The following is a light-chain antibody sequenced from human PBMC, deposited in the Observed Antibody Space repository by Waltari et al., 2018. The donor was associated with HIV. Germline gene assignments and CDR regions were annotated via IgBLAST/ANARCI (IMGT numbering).Light chain of an antibody. CDR1: SRDVGGYNS. Sequence: QSALTQPASVSGSPGQSITISCTGTSRDVGGYNSVSWYQQHPGKAPKLMIYEVSKRPSGVPDRFSGSKSGNTASLTVSGLQAEDEADYYCSSYAGSNILFGGGTKLTVL. CDR2: EVS. CDR3: SSYAGSNIL. J-gene: IGLJ2*01. V-gene: IGLV2-8*01.